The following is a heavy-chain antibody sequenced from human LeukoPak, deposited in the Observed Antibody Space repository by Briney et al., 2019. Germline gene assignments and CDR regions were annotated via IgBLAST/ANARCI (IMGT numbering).Heavy chain of an antibody. D-gene: IGHD2-2*01. V-gene: IGHV4-31*03. J-gene: IGHJ3*02. CDR1: GGSISSGGYY. CDR3: ARDVPPDAFDI. Sequence: SQTLSLTCTVSGGSISSGGYYGSWIRQHPGKGLGWIGYIYYSGSTYYNPSRKSRVTISVDTSKNQFSMKLSSVTAADTAVYYCARDVPPDAFDIWGQGTMVTVSS. CDR2: IYYSGST.